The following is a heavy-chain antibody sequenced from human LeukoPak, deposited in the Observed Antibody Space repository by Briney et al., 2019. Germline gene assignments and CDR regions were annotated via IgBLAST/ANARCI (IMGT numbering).Heavy chain of an antibody. Sequence: GGSLRLSCATSGFTSTTYWISWVRQAPGKGLEWVANIRKDGKEIDYVDSVKGRFTISSDHAKRSINLQMSSLRVEDTAVYYCASSKRGTYRFDACDIWGQGTMVTVSS. V-gene: IGHV3-7*01. D-gene: IGHD3-16*02. J-gene: IGHJ3*02. CDR3: ASSKRGTYRFDACDI. CDR2: IRKDGKEI. CDR1: GFTSTTYW.